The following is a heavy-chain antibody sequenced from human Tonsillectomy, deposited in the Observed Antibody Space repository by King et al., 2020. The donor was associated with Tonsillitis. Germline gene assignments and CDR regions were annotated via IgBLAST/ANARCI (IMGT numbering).Heavy chain of an antibody. CDR2: ISYDGNNK. V-gene: IGHV3-30*18. CDR1: GFNFSYFG. CDR3: AKDRALFY. Sequence: QLVQSGGGVVQPGRSLRLSCAASGFNFSYFGMHWVRQAPGKGLDWVAVISYDGNNKYYTDSVEGRFTISRDNSKNTLYLQMNSLRGEDTAVYYCAKDRALFYWGQGTLVTVSS. J-gene: IGHJ4*02.